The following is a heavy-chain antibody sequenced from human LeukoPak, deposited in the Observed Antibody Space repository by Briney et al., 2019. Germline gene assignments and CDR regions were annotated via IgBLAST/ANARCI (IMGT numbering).Heavy chain of an antibody. CDR3: AKMKGWRLYDYCMDV. CDR1: GFAFSSFA. J-gene: IGHJ6*03. D-gene: IGHD2-15*01. CDR2: LTGSGST. Sequence: GGSLRLSCVASGFAFSSFAMSWVRQAPGKGLEWVSGLTGSGSTYHADSVKGRFTISRDNSKSTLSLQMNSLRAEDTAVYYCAKMKGWRLYDYCMDVWGKGTTVTVSS. V-gene: IGHV3-23*01.